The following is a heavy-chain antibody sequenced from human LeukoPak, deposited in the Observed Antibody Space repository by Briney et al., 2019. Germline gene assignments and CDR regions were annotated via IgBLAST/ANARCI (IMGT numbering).Heavy chain of an antibody. J-gene: IGHJ4*02. CDR3: ARKLPGVHFDY. V-gene: IGHV4-59*01. Sequence: SETLSLTCTVSGDSLSTYYWNWIRQPPGRGLEWIGYIYYSGSTNYNPSLKSRVTISVDTSKNQFSLRLSSVTAADTAVYYCARKLPGVHFDYWGQGTLVTVSS. CDR1: GDSLSTYY. D-gene: IGHD2-15*01. CDR2: IYYSGST.